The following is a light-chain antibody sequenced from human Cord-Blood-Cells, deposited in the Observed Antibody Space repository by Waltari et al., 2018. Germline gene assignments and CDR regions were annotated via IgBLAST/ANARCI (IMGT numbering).Light chain of an antibody. V-gene: IGKV1-39*01. J-gene: IGKJ3*01. Sequence: DIQMPQSPSSLSASVGDRVTITCRGSQSISSYLNWYQQKPGKAPKPLIYAASSLQSGVPSRFIGSGSGTDFTLTISSLQPEDFATYYCQQSYSTPPFTFGPGTKVDIK. CDR1: QSISSY. CDR3: QQSYSTPPFT. CDR2: AAS.